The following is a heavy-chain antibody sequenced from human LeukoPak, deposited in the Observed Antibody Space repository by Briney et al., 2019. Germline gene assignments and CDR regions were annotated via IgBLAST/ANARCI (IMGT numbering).Heavy chain of an antibody. CDR2: IYYSGST. CDR1: GGSISSGDYY. D-gene: IGHD2-2*02. J-gene: IGHJ4*02. Sequence: KPSETLSLTCTVSGGSISSGDYYWSWIRQPPGKGLEWIGYIYYSGSTYYNPSLKSRVTISVDTSKNQFSLKLSSVTAADTAVYYCARVGYCSSTSCYTEYYFDYWGQGTLVTVSS. CDR3: ARVGYCSSTSCYTEYYFDY. V-gene: IGHV4-30-4*08.